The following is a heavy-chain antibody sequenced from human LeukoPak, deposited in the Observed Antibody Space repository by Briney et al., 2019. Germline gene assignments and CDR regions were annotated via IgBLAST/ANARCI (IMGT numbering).Heavy chain of an antibody. V-gene: IGHV4-34*01. Sequence: SETLSLTCAVYGGSFSGYYWSWIRQPPGKGLEWIGEINHSGSTNYNPSLKSRVTISVDTSKNQFSLKLSSVTAADTAVYYCARGLRPYILTGYHSSDYWGQGTLVTVSS. CDR2: INHSGST. CDR1: GGSFSGYY. D-gene: IGHD3-9*01. J-gene: IGHJ4*02. CDR3: ARGLRPYILTGYHSSDY.